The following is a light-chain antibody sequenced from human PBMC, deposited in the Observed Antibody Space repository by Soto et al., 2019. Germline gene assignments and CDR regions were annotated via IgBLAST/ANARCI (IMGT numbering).Light chain of an antibody. CDR3: QQYNNWPPYT. Sequence: EIVMTQSPATLSVSPGEKATHSCRASQSVSSNLAWYQQKPSQAPRLLIYGASTRATGFPARFSGSGFGKEFTLTFSSLQSEDFAVYYCQQYNNWPPYTFGRGTKVDIK. V-gene: IGKV3-15*01. CDR1: QSVSSN. J-gene: IGKJ2*01. CDR2: GAS.